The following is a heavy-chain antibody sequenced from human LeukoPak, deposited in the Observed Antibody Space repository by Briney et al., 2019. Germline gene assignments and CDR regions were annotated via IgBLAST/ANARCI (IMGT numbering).Heavy chain of an antibody. J-gene: IGHJ4*02. Sequence: GGSLRLSCAASGFTFSSYAMSWVRQAPGKGLEWVSVISGSGGSTYYADSVKGRFTISRDNSKNTLYLQMNSLRAEDSGVYCCAKRQCNGGSCFYIDYWGQGTLVTVSS. CDR2: ISGSGGST. CDR3: AKRQCNGGSCFYIDY. CDR1: GFTFSSYA. D-gene: IGHD2-15*01. V-gene: IGHV3-23*01.